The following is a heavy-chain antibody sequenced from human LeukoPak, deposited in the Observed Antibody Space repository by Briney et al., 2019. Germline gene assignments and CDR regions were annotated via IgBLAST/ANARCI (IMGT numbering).Heavy chain of an antibody. D-gene: IGHD4-17*01. J-gene: IGHJ4*02. CDR1: GYTFTIYA. CDR3: ARGGVTTHDY. Sequence: ASVTVSFKGSGYTFTIYAMNWVRQAPGEGVEGVGWINTKNGEPTYAQGFRGRFVFSLSTSVSTAYLQISSLKAEDTAVYYCARGGVTTHDYWGQGTLVTVSS. V-gene: IGHV7-4-1*02. CDR2: INTKNGEP.